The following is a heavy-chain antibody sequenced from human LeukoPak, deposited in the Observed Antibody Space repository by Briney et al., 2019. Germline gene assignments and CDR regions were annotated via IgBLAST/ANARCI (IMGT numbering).Heavy chain of an antibody. J-gene: IGHJ4*02. CDR3: ARDRQNYYDSSGTFDY. CDR2: INPSGGST. CDR1: GYTFTSYY. V-gene: IGHV1-46*01. D-gene: IGHD3-22*01. Sequence: ASVKVSCKASGYTFTSYYMHWVRQAPGQGLEWMGIINPSGGSTSYAQKFQGRVTMTRDTSTSTVYMELSSLRSEDTAVYFCARDRQNYYDSSGTFDYWGQGTLVTVSS.